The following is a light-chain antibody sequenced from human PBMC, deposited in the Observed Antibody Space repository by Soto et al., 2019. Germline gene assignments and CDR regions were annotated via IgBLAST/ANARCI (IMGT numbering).Light chain of an antibody. J-gene: IGLJ2*01. CDR3: AAWDDSLNGNVV. CDR1: SSNIGSNT. V-gene: IGLV1-44*01. CDR2: NNN. Sequence: QLVLTQPPSASGTPGQRVTISCSGSSSNIGSNTVKWYQQLPGTAPKLLIYNNNQRPSGVPDRFSGSKSGTSASLAISGLQSEDEADYYCAAWDDSLNGNVVFGGGTKLTVL.